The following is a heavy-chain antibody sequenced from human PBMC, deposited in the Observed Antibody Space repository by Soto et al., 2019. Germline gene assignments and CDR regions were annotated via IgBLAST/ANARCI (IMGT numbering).Heavy chain of an antibody. CDR3: ARDYPRTRPQRYGMDV. J-gene: IGHJ6*02. D-gene: IGHD2-2*01. Sequence: ASVKVSCKASGYTFTSYYMHWVRQAPGQGLEWMGIINPSGGSTSYAQKFQGRVTMTRDTSTSTVYMELSSLRSEDTAVYYCARDYPRTRPQRYGMDVWGQGTTVTVSS. CDR2: INPSGGST. V-gene: IGHV1-46*03. CDR1: GYTFTSYY.